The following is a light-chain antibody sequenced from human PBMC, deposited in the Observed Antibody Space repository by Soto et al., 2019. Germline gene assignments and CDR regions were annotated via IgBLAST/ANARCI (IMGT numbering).Light chain of an antibody. J-gene: IGKJ4*01. V-gene: IGKV1-39*01. CDR2: AAS. CDR3: QQLNTYPPT. Sequence: DIQVTQSPSSLSASVGDRVTITCRAGQTINNYLNWYQQKPGKAPKLLIYAASSLHSGVPSRFSGSGSGTDFTLTISSLQPEDFATYYCQQLNTYPPTFGGGTKVEIK. CDR1: QTINNY.